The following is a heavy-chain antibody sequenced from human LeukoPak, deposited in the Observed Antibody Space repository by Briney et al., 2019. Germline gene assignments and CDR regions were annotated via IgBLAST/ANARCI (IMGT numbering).Heavy chain of an antibody. D-gene: IGHD6-13*01. CDR1: GGSISSSSYY. Sequence: PSETLSLTCTVSGGSISSSSYYWGWIRQPPGKGLEWIGRIYTSGSTNYNPSLKSRVTMSVDTSKNQFSLKLSSVTAADTAVYYCARTYSSSPYYYYYYMDVWGKGTTVTISS. V-gene: IGHV4-39*07. CDR2: IYTSGST. J-gene: IGHJ6*03. CDR3: ARTYSSSPYYYYYYMDV.